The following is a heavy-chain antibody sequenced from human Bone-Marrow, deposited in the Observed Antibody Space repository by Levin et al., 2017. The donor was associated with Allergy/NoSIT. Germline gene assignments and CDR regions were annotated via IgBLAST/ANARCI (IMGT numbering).Heavy chain of an antibody. V-gene: IGHV4-61*01. D-gene: IGHD1-26*01. CDR3: ASTRSNYYHYMDV. CDR2: IYNRGST. J-gene: IGHJ6*03. CDR1: GGSVSGGSYY. Sequence: SETLSLTCTVSGGSVSGGSYYWSWIRQPPGKGLEWIGYIYNRGSTNYNSSLKSRLTISLDASKNQVSLKLSSVTAADTAVYYCASTRSNYYHYMDVWGTGTTVTVSS.